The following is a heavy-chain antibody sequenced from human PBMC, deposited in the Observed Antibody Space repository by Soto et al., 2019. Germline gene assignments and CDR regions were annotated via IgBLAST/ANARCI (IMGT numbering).Heavy chain of an antibody. CDR1: GYTFTGCY. V-gene: IGHV1-2*02. CDR2: INPNSGGT. J-gene: IGHJ6*02. CDR3: ARDGAYDFWSGYSLGMDV. Sequence: ASVKVSCKASGYTFTGCYMHWVRQAPGQGLEWMGWINPNSGGTNYAQKFQGRVTMTRDTSISTAYMELSRLRSDDTAVYYCARDGAYDFWSGYSLGMDVWGQGTTVTVSS. D-gene: IGHD3-3*01.